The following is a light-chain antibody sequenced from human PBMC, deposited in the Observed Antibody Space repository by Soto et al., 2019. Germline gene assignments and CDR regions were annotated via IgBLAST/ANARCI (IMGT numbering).Light chain of an antibody. CDR3: QQFDASRQYT. J-gene: IGKJ2*01. CDR2: GAS. V-gene: IGKV3-20*01. CDR1: ESVTSSS. Sequence: VLTQSPDTLSLSPGESATLSCRASESVTSSSLAWYQVKPGQAPRLLMFGASNRGSGIPARFSGSGSGTDFILTISRLEPEDPSVYYYQQFDASRQYTFGQGTKVEI.